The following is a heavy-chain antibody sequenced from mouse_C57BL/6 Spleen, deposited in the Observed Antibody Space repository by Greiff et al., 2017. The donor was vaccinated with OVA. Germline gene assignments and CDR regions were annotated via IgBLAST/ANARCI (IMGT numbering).Heavy chain of an antibody. CDR3: ARDRGYGSRYSYAIDY. J-gene: IGHJ4*01. V-gene: IGHV5-16*01. D-gene: IGHD1-1*01. Sequence: DVKLVESEGGLVQPGSSMKLSCTASGFTFSDYYMAWVRQVPEKGLEWVANINYDGSSTYYLDSLKSRFIISRDNAKNILYLQMSSLKSEDTATYYCARDRGYGSRYSYAIDYSGQGTPVTVSS. CDR1: GFTFSDYY. CDR2: INYDGSST.